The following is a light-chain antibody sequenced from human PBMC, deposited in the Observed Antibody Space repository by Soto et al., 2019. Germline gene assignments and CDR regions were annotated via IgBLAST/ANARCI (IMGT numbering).Light chain of an antibody. V-gene: IGKV2-30*01. Sequence: DVVMTQSPLSLPVTLGQPASISCRSSQSLAYSDGNTYLNWLQQRPGQSPRRLIYKVSNRDSGVPDRFSVSGSGTDFTLKISRVEAEDVGVYYCMQGTHWPPYTFGQGTKLEIK. CDR1: QSLAYSDGNTY. J-gene: IGKJ2*01. CDR2: KVS. CDR3: MQGTHWPPYT.